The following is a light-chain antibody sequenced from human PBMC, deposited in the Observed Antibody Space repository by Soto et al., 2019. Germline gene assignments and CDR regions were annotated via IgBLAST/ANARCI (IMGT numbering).Light chain of an antibody. CDR1: SSDVGHYNY. CDR3: SSYTSSSPHVV. V-gene: IGLV2-14*01. J-gene: IGLJ2*01. Sequence: QSALTQPASVSGSPGQSITISCTRTSSDVGHYNYVSWYQQHPGKAPKLMIYEVSNRPSGVSNRFSGSKSGNTASLTISGLQAEDEADYYCSSYTSSSPHVVFGGGTKLTVL. CDR2: EVS.